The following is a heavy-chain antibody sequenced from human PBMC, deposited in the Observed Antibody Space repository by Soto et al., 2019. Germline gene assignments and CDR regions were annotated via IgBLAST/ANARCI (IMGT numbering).Heavy chain of an antibody. CDR3: ARDPPYYYDSSGYSGTFDP. Sequence: PXGSLRLSCAASGFTFSSYGMHWVRQAPGKGLEWVAVIWYDGSNKYYADSVKGRFTISRDNSKNTLYLQMNSLRAEDTAVYYCARDPPYYYDSSGYSGTFDPWGQGTLVTVS. CDR1: GFTFSSYG. D-gene: IGHD3-22*01. CDR2: IWYDGSNK. J-gene: IGHJ5*02. V-gene: IGHV3-33*01.